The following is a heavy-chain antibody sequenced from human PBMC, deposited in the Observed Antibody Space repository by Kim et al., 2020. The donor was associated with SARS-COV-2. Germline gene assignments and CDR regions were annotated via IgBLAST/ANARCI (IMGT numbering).Heavy chain of an antibody. CDR3: AKDQGQQLVDYSYGMDV. J-gene: IGHJ6*02. CDR2: ISYDGSYK. D-gene: IGHD6-13*01. V-gene: IGHV3-30*02. Sequence: GGSLRLSCAVSVFTFSNHGIHWVRQAPGKGLEWVAFISYDGSYKKYADSVKGRFTISRDDSKNTLLLQMSSLRPEDTAVYYCAKDQGQQLVDYSYGMDVWGQGTTVTVSS. CDR1: VFTFSNHG.